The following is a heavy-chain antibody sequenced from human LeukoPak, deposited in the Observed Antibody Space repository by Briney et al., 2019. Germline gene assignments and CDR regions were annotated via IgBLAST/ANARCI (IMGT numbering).Heavy chain of an antibody. V-gene: IGHV4-38-2*02. CDR2: IIHRGST. Sequence: SPSETLSLTCTVSGYSISSGYYWSWIRQPPGKGLEWIGEIIHRGSTNYNPSLKSRLTISVDTSKNQFSLKLSSVTAADTAVYYCARGDTVAARPGRFDYWGQGTLVTVSS. D-gene: IGHD6-6*01. J-gene: IGHJ4*02. CDR1: GYSISSGYY. CDR3: ARGDTVAARPGRFDY.